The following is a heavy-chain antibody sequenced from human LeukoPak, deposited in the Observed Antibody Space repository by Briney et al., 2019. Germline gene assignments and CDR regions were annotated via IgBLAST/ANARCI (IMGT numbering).Heavy chain of an antibody. J-gene: IGHJ6*03. Sequence: AGGSLRLSCAASGFTLRSFPMHWARQAPGKGLQWVAVIGNDGYNKYYSDSVRGRFTISRDNSKNTLSLQMDSLTTEDTAVYYCARGAGTTVYYIDVWGKGTTVAVSS. CDR2: IGNDGYNK. CDR1: GFTLRSFP. V-gene: IGHV3-30*01. D-gene: IGHD1-7*01. CDR3: ARGAGTTVYYIDV.